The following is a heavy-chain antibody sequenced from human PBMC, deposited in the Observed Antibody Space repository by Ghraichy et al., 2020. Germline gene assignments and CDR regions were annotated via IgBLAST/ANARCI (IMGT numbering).Heavy chain of an antibody. Sequence: ASVKVSCKASGYTFTSYGISWVRQAPGQGLEWMGWISAYNGNTNYAQKLQGRVTMTTDTSTSTAYMELRSLRSDDTAVYYCARVPSYYDILTGSSGFDYWGQGTLVTVSS. J-gene: IGHJ4*02. V-gene: IGHV1-18*04. CDR2: ISAYNGNT. D-gene: IGHD3-9*01. CDR3: ARVPSYYDILTGSSGFDY. CDR1: GYTFTSYG.